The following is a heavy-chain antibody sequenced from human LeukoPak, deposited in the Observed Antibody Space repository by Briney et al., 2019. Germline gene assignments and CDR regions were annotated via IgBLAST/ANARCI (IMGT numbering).Heavy chain of an antibody. Sequence: PGGSLRLSCAASGFTFSSYSMSWVRQAPGKGLEWVSAISGSGTTTYYADSVKGRFTISRDNSKNTLYLQMSSLRAADTAVYYCAKDVNYYDSSGLSWFWGQGTLVTVSS. CDR2: ISGSGTTT. D-gene: IGHD3-22*01. CDR3: AKDVNYYDSSGLSWF. V-gene: IGHV3-23*01. J-gene: IGHJ4*02. CDR1: GFTFSSYS.